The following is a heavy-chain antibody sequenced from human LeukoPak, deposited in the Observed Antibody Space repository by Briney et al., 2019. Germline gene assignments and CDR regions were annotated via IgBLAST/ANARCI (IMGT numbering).Heavy chain of an antibody. J-gene: IGHJ4*02. V-gene: IGHV1-18*01. CDR3: ARNVDIVATIMDYFDY. CDR2: ISAYNGNT. Sequence: EASVKVSCKASGYTFTSYGISWVRQAPGQGLEWMGWISAYNGNTNYAQKLQGRVTMTTDTSTSTAYMELRSLRSDDTAVYYCARNVDIVATIMDYFDYWGQGTLVTVSS. D-gene: IGHD5-12*01. CDR1: GYTFTSYG.